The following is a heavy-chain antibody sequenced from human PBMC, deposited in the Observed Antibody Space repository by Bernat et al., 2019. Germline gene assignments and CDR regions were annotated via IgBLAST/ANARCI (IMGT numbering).Heavy chain of an antibody. Sequence: EVQLVESGGGLVQPGRSPRLSCTASGFTFGDYAMSWFRQAPGKGLEWVGFIRSKAYGGTTEYAASVKGRFTISRDDSKSIAYLQMNSLKTEDTAVYYRTREGSVADDYWGQGTLVTVSS. CDR1: GFTFGDYA. V-gene: IGHV3-49*03. J-gene: IGHJ4*01. D-gene: IGHD6-19*01. CDR3: TREGSVADDY. CDR2: IRSKAYGGTT.